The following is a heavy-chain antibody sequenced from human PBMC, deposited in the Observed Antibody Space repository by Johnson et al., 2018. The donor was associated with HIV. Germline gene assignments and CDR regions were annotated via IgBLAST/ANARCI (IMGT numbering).Heavy chain of an antibody. D-gene: IGHD3-16*01. J-gene: IGHJ3*01. V-gene: IGHV3-30*02. CDR3: AKDGGRWSYSFDV. CDR2: IQYDGSDK. CDR1: GFTFRSNC. Sequence: QVQLVESGGGVVQPGGSLRLSCAASGFTFRSNCMHWVRQAPGKGLEWVTFIQYDGSDKSYADSVKGRFTVSRDNSKNTLYLQMNSLRGEDTAMYYCAKDGGRWSYSFDVWGQGTMVSVSS.